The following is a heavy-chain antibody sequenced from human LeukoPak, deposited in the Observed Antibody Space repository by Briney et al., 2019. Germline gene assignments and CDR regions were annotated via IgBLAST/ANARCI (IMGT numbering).Heavy chain of an antibody. D-gene: IGHD3-9*01. CDR1: GFTFSSYG. J-gene: IGHJ4*02. CDR2: IRNDGRNK. CDR3: AKGDRGVLVIPSTEFDY. V-gene: IGHV3-30*02. Sequence: GGSLRLSCGAPGFTFSSYGMHWVRQAPGKGLEWVAFIRNDGRNKYYADSVKGRFTISRDNSKNTLYLQMNSLRAEDTAVYYCAKGDRGVLVIPSTEFDYWGQGTLVTVSS.